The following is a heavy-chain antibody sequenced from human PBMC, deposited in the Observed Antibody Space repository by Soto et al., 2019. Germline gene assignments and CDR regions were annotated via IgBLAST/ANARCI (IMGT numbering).Heavy chain of an antibody. J-gene: IGHJ4*02. CDR1: GGSISSYF. Sequence: SETLSLTCAVSGGSISSYFYIWVRQPPGKGLEWIGSVYYTGTTDYNPSLKSRVTISVDTSKTQFSLNLRSVTAADTAVYYCARDLAAVPRAFDYWGRGTLVTVS. CDR3: ARDLAAVPRAFDY. V-gene: IGHV4-59*01. D-gene: IGHD6-13*01. CDR2: VYYTGTT.